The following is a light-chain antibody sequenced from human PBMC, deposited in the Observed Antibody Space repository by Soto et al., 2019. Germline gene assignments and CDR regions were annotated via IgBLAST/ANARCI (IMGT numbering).Light chain of an antibody. V-gene: IGKV3-15*01. CDR3: QQYNNWPPWT. Sequence: EIVMTQSPVTLSVSPGESATLSCRASQNINNNLAWYQQKPGQAPRLLIYDTSTRATGIPARFSGGGSGAEFTLTITSLQSEDFALYYGQQYNNWPPWTFGQGTKVEI. CDR2: DTS. CDR1: QNINNN. J-gene: IGKJ1*01.